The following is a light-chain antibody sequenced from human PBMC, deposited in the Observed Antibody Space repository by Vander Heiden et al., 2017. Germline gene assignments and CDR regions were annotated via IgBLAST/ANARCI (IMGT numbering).Light chain of an antibody. V-gene: IGKV1-39*01. J-gene: IGKJ1*01. Sequence: DIQMTQSPSSLSASVGDRATITCRASQGITNYLNWYQQKTGKAPKVLIYATSSLQSGVPSRFSGSGSGTDFTLTITNLQPEDSATYYCQQGFSVPWTFGQGTKVEIK. CDR3: QQGFSVPWT. CDR2: ATS. CDR1: QGITNY.